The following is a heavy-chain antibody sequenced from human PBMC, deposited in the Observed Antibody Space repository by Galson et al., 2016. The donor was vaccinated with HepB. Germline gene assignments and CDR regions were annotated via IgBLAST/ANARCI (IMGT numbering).Heavy chain of an antibody. D-gene: IGHD6-13*01. CDR3: AKDPLGQHLLHGGNWFDP. J-gene: IGHJ5*02. V-gene: IGHV3-23*01. CDR1: GFTFSSYA. Sequence: SLRLSCAGTGFTFSSYAMAWVRQAPGKGPEWVSAISGSGVGTFYADSVKGRFTISRDNSKNTVYLQINRLRAEDTAVYYCAKDPLGQHLLHGGNWFDPWGQGTLVTVSS. CDR2: ISGSGVGT.